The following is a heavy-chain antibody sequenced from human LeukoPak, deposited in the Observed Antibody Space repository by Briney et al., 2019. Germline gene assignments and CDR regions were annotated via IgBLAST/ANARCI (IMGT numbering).Heavy chain of an antibody. V-gene: IGHV1-24*01. CDR1: GYTLTELS. J-gene: IGHJ4*02. CDR2: FDPEDGET. CDR3: ATGLFSGSYPPVGY. Sequence: ASVKVSCKVSGYTLTELSMHWVRQAPGRGLEWMGGFDPEDGETIYAQKFQGRVTMTEDTSTDTAYMELSSLRSEDTAVYYCATGLFSGSYPPVGYWGQGTLVTVSS. D-gene: IGHD1-26*01.